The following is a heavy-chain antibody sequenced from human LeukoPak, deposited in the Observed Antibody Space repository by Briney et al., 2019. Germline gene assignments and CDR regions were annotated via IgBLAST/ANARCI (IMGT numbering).Heavy chain of an antibody. J-gene: IGHJ4*02. V-gene: IGHV4-34*01. CDR3: AGTRTRYYDILTGYFY. Sequence: SETLSLTCAVYGGSFSGYYWSWIRQPPGKGLEWIGEINHSGSTNYNPSLMSRVTISVDASKNQFSLKLSSVTAADTAVYYCAGTRTRYYDILTGYFYWGQGTLVTVSS. D-gene: IGHD3-9*01. CDR2: INHSGST. CDR1: GGSFSGYY.